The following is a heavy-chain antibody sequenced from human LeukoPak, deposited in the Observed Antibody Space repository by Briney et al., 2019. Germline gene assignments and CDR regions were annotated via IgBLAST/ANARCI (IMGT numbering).Heavy chain of an antibody. CDR3: ARGRMTNGYFDY. V-gene: IGHV4-34*01. Sequence: KPSETLSLTCAVYGGSFSGYYWSWIRQPPGKGLEWIGEINHRGSTDYNPSLKSRVTISVDTSKNQFSLKLSSVTAADTAVYYCARGRMTNGYFDYWGQGTLVTVSS. CDR1: GGSFSGYY. CDR2: INHRGST. J-gene: IGHJ4*02. D-gene: IGHD4-17*01.